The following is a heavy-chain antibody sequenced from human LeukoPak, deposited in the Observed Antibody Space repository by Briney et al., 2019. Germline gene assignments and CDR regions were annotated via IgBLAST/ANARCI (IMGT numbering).Heavy chain of an antibody. CDR2: IYSGGST. V-gene: IGHV3-66*01. D-gene: IGHD1-1*01. J-gene: IGHJ4*02. Sequence: GGSLRLSCAASGFTFSSYSMNWVRQAPGKGLEWVSVIYSGGSTYYADSVKGRFTISRDNAKNTLYLQMNSLRAEDTAVYFCASGELDSLYYFDYWGQGTLVTVSS. CDR3: ASGELDSLYYFDY. CDR1: GFTFSSYS.